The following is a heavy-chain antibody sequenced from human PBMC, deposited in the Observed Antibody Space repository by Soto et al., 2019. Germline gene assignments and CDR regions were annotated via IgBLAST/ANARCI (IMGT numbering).Heavy chain of an antibody. J-gene: IGHJ3*02. D-gene: IGHD6-19*01. Sequence: QVQLVQSGAEVKKPGSSVNVSCKASGGTFSTYTISWVRQAPGQGLEWMGSIIPLLGIANYSQKFQGRVTITADKSTSTAYMELSSLGSEDTAVYYCARVKAVAGTGAFDIWGQGTMVTVSS. V-gene: IGHV1-69*02. CDR3: ARVKAVAGTGAFDI. CDR1: GGTFSTYT. CDR2: IIPLLGIA.